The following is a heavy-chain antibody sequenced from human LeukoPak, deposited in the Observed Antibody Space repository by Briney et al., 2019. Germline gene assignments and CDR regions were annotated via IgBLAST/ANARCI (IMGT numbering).Heavy chain of an antibody. J-gene: IGHJ4*02. D-gene: IGHD6-6*01. CDR3: AKDTGSSTKYYFDY. CDR1: GFTFSSHW. V-gene: IGHV3-7*05. CDR2: IKDDGSEK. Sequence: GGSLRLSCAGSGFTFSSHWMNWVRQAPGKGLEWVASIKDDGSEKHFLDSVNGRFAISRDNAKNSLYLQMNSLRAEDTALYYCAKDTGSSTKYYFDYWGQGTLVTVSS.